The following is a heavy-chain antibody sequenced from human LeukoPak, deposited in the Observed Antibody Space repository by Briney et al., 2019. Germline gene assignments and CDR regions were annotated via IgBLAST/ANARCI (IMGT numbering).Heavy chain of an antibody. CDR3: ANGLIGGYYYMDV. J-gene: IGHJ6*03. D-gene: IGHD2/OR15-2a*01. CDR1: GGSIISNSYY. Sequence: ETLSLTCTVSGGSIISNSYYWGWIRQPPGKGLEWVSIIYSDGRSFFADFVKGRFTISRDTSKNTLHLQMNSLRAEDTAVYYCANGLIGGYYYMDVWGKGTTVTVSS. V-gene: IGHV3-53*01. CDR2: IYSDGRS.